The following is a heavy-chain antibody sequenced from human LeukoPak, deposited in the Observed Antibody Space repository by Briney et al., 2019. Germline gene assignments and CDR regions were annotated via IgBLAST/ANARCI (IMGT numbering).Heavy chain of an antibody. CDR2: IYHSGTT. J-gene: IGHJ5*02. V-gene: IGHV4-59*01. CDR3: ARDSSGYCHWFDP. Sequence: SETLSLTCSVSGGSMSSYYWSWIRQSPGKGLEWIGYIYHSGTTNYNPSLKTRVTLSVDTSKNQFSLKLSSVTAADTAVYYCARDSSGYCHWFDPWGQGTLVTVSS. D-gene: IGHD3-22*01. CDR1: GGSMSSYY.